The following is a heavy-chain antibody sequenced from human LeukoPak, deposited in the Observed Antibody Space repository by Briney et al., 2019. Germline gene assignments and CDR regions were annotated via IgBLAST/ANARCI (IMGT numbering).Heavy chain of an antibody. D-gene: IGHD2-15*01. V-gene: IGHV1-24*01. CDR1: GYTLTELS. CDR3: ARGSRVVADFDY. J-gene: IGHJ4*02. CDR2: FDPEDGET. Sequence: ASVKVSCKVSGYTLTELSMHWVRQAPGKGLEWMGGFDPEDGETIYAQKFQGRVTVTEDTSTDTAYMELSSLRSEDTAVYYCARGSRVVADFDYWGQGTLVTVSS.